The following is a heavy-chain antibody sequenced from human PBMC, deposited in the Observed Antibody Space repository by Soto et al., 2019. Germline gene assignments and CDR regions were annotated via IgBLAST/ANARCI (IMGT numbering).Heavy chain of an antibody. J-gene: IGHJ4*02. V-gene: IGHV4-34*01. CDR3: ARGRAIRDFDY. D-gene: IGHD3-16*01. CDR1: GGSFSGYY. CDR2: IDHSGST. Sequence: SETLSLTCAVYGGSFSGYYWSWIRQPPGKGLEWIGEIDHSGSTNYNPSLKSRVTISVDTSKNQFSLKLSSVTAADTAVYYCARGRAIRDFDYWGQGTLVTVSS.